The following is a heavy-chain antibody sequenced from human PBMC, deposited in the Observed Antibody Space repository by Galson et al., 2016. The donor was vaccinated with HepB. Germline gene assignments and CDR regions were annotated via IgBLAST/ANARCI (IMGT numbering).Heavy chain of an antibody. D-gene: IGHD4-23*01. CDR2: ITWNSGTI. CDR3: AKDIRSVGTSLDN. CDR1: GFIFDDYA. J-gene: IGHJ4*02. V-gene: IGHV3-9*01. Sequence: SLRLSCAASGFIFDDYAMHWVRQAPGKGLEWVSGITWNSGTIGYADSVKGRFTISRDNAKNSLYLQMNSLRGDDTALYYCAKDIRSVGTSLDNWGQGTLVTVSS.